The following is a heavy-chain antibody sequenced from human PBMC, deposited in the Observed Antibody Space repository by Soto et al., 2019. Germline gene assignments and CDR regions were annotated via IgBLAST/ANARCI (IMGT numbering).Heavy chain of an antibody. J-gene: IGHJ4*02. CDR2: IYYSGST. Sequence: PSETLSLTCTVSGGSISSYYWSWIRQPPGKGLEWIGYIYYSGSTNYNPSLKSRVTISVDTSKNQFSLKLSSVTAADTAVYYCAREAYYDSSGYPPKDFDYWGQGTLVTVSS. CDR3: AREAYYDSSGYPPKDFDY. CDR1: GGSISSYY. D-gene: IGHD3-22*01. V-gene: IGHV4-59*08.